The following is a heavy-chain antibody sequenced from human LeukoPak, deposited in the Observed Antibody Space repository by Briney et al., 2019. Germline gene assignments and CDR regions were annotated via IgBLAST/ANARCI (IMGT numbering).Heavy chain of an antibody. J-gene: IGHJ3*02. CDR2: ISSSSSYI. V-gene: IGHV3-21*01. D-gene: IGHD3-22*01. CDR1: GFTFSSYE. CDR3: ARDRNTYYDTSGYYPDAFDI. Sequence: KPGGSLRLSCAASGFTFSSYEMNWVRQAPGKGLEWVSSISSSSSYIYHADSVKGRFTISKDNAKNSLYLQMNSLRAEDTAVYYCARDRNTYYDTSGYYPDAFDIWGQGTMVTVSS.